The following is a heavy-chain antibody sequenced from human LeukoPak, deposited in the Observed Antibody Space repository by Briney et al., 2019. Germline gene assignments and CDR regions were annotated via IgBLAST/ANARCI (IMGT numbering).Heavy chain of an antibody. CDR3: ARGRYHFWSGIGGGSFDY. V-gene: IGHV4-34*01. Sequence: SESLSLTCAVYGGSFSGYYWSWIRQPPGKGLEWIGEINHSGSTNYNPSLKSRVTLSGDTSKNQFSLTLSCAAAADTAVYSCARGRYHFWSGIGGGSFDYWGQGTLVTVSS. J-gene: IGHJ4*02. CDR1: GGSFSGYY. CDR2: INHSGST. D-gene: IGHD3-3*01.